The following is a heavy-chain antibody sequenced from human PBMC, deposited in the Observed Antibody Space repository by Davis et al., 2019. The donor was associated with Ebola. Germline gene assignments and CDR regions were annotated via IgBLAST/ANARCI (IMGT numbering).Heavy chain of an antibody. J-gene: IGHJ6*02. D-gene: IGHD6-13*01. Sequence: GGSLRLSCAASGFTFSDYYMSWIRQAPGKGLEWVSYISSSGSTIYYADSVKGRFTISRDNAKNSLYLQMNSLRAEDTAVYYCAKGRSSWYGYYYGMDVWGQGTTVTVSS. CDR3: AKGRSSWYGYYYGMDV. V-gene: IGHV3-11*01. CDR2: ISSSGSTI. CDR1: GFTFSDYY.